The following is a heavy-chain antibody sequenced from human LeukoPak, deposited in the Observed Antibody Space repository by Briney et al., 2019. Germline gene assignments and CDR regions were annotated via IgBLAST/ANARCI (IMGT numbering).Heavy chain of an antibody. CDR1: GFTFSSYA. CDR2: ISSSSSYI. V-gene: IGHV3-21*01. J-gene: IGHJ4*02. CDR3: ARALVYDYVWGSYRYFDY. D-gene: IGHD3-16*02. Sequence: PGRSLRLSCAASGFTFSSYAMHWVRQAPGKGLEWVSSISSSSSYIYYADSVKGRFTISRDNAKNSLYLQMNSLRAEDTAVYYCARALVYDYVWGSYRYFDYWGQGTLVTVSS.